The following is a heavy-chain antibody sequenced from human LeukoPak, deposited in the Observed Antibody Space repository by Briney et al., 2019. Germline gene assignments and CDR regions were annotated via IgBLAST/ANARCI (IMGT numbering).Heavy chain of an antibody. CDR3: TRSGSYYSPFDY. Sequence: RSGGSLRLSCAASGFTFSSYGMHWVCQAPGKGLEWVAVIWYDGSNKYYADSVKGRFTISRDNSKNTLYLQMNSLRAEDTAVYYCTRSGSYYSPFDYWGQGTLVTVSS. CDR1: GFTFSSYG. D-gene: IGHD3-10*01. V-gene: IGHV3-33*01. J-gene: IGHJ4*02. CDR2: IWYDGSNK.